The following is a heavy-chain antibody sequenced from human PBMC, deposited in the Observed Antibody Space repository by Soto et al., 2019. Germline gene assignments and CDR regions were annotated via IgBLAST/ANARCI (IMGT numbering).Heavy chain of an antibody. CDR2: FDPEDGET. Sequence: QVQLVQSGAEVKKPGASVKVSCKVSGYTLTELSMHWVRQAPGKGLEWMGGFDPEDGETIYAQEFQGRVTMTEDTSTDTAYMELSSLRSEDTAVYYCATSPCSSTSCYALSNWFDPWGQGTLVTVSS. V-gene: IGHV1-24*01. D-gene: IGHD2-2*01. CDR3: ATSPCSSTSCYALSNWFDP. J-gene: IGHJ5*02. CDR1: GYTLTELS.